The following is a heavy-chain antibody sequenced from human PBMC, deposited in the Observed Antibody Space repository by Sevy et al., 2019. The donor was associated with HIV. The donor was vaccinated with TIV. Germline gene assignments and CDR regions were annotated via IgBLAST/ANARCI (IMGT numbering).Heavy chain of an antibody. Sequence: GGSLRLSCAASGFTFSSYGMHWVRQAPGKGLEWVAVIWYDGSNKYDADSVKGRFTISRDNSKNTLYVQMNSLRVEGTAVYDCARYRRGYCSRTSCFYGMDVWGQGTTVTVSS. CDR2: IWYDGSNK. J-gene: IGHJ6*02. CDR3: ARYRRGYCSRTSCFYGMDV. CDR1: GFTFSSYG. D-gene: IGHD2-2*01. V-gene: IGHV3-33*01.